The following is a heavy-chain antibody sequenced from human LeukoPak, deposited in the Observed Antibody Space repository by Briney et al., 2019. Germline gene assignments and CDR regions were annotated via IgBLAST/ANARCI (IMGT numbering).Heavy chain of an antibody. CDR2: IYSGGST. CDR3: ARGSQDSGSYYLGY. Sequence: GGSLRLSCAASGFTFSSYAMSWVRQAPGKGLEGVSVIYSGGSTYYADSVKGRFTISRDSSKNTLYLQMNNLRAEDTAVYYCARGSQDSGSYYLGYWGQGTLVTVSS. CDR1: GFTFSSYA. D-gene: IGHD3-10*01. J-gene: IGHJ4*02. V-gene: IGHV3-53*01.